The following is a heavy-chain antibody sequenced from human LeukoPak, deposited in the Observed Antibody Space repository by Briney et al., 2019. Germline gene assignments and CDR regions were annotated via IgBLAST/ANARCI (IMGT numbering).Heavy chain of an antibody. CDR2: IRYDGSNT. D-gene: IGHD2-2*01. J-gene: IGHJ4*02. V-gene: IGHV3-30*02. Sequence: GGSLRLSCAVSGFTFSSYGMHWVRQAPGKGLEWVAHIRYDGSNTYYADSVKGRFTISRDNSKNTLYLQMNGLRAEDTAVYYCAKSPYKDCSDTGCYSYWGQATLVTVSS. CDR1: GFTFSSYG. CDR3: AKSPYKDCSDTGCYSY.